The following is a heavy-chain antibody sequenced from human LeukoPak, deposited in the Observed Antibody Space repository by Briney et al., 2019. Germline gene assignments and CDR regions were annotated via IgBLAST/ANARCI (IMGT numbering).Heavy chain of an antibody. D-gene: IGHD3-10*01. CDR3: ARGGLSYYYGSSSFDY. CDR2: IYYSGST. V-gene: IGHV4-28*03. CDR1: GYSISSSNW. J-gene: IGHJ4*02. Sequence: SDTLSLTCAVSGYSISSSNWWGWIRQPPGKGLEWIGYIYYSGSTYYNPSLKSRVTMSVDTSKNQFSLKLNSMTAADTAVYYCARGGLSYYYGSSSFDYWGQGTLVTVSS.